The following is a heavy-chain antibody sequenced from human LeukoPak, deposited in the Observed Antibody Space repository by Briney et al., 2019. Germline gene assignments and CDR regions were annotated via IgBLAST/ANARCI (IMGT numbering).Heavy chain of an antibody. V-gene: IGHV5-51*01. CDR3: ARRGTNEYFDL. D-gene: IGHD1-1*01. J-gene: IGHJ2*01. CDR2: THPGDSDT. CDR1: GYNFAQYR. Sequence: KHGESLKISCKGSGYNFAQYRIGWVRQMPGKGLEWMGITHPGDSDTIYSPSFQGQATMSADKSISTAYLQWSSLKASDTAMYYCARRGTNEYFDLWGRGTLVTVSS.